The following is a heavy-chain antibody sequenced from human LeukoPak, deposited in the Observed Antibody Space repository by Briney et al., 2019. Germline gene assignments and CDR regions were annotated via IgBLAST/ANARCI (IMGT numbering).Heavy chain of an antibody. CDR3: AKEHYYDSRPLIDAFDI. V-gene: IGHV3-30-3*01. CDR2: ISYDGSNK. D-gene: IGHD3-22*01. J-gene: IGHJ3*02. Sequence: PGGSLRLSCAASGFTFSSYAMHWVRQAPGKGLEWVAVISYDGSNKYYADSVKGRFTISRDNSKNTLYLQMNSLRAEDTAVYYCAKEHYYDSRPLIDAFDIWGQGTMVTVSS. CDR1: GFTFSSYA.